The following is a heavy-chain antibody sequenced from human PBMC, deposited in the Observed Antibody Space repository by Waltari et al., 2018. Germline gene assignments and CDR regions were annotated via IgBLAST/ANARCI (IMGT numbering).Heavy chain of an antibody. CDR3: AREREVVVAATSYYYYYMDV. J-gene: IGHJ6*03. D-gene: IGHD2-15*01. Sequence: QVQLVQSGAEVKKPGSSVKVSCKASGGTFSSYAISWVRQAPGHGLEWMGGIIPILGIANYAQKFQGRVTITADESTSTAYMELSSLRSEDTAVYYCAREREVVVAATSYYYYYMDVWGKGTTVTVSS. CDR2: IIPILGIA. V-gene: IGHV1-69*04. CDR1: GGTFSSYA.